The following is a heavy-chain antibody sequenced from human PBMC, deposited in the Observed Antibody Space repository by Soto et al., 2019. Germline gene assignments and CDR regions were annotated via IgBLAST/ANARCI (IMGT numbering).Heavy chain of an antibody. Sequence: QVQLVESGGDVVKPGGSLRLSCAASGFKFRDFYMSWFRYTPAKGLEGLSYISASGNYTKYADAAKGRFTISRDNAKNSLFLQMTTLRTEDTALYYCARVTWENAPTRKKDSDYGMDVCCPGTTVIVSS. V-gene: IGHV3-11*05. CDR1: GFKFRDFY. J-gene: IGHJ6*02. D-gene: IGHD1-26*01. CDR2: ISASGNYT. CDR3: ARVTWENAPTRKKDSDYGMDV.